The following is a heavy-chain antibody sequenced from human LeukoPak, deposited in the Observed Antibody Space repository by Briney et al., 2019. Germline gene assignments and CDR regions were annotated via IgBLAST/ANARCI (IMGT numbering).Heavy chain of an antibody. CDR2: IYYSGST. V-gene: IGHV4-30-4*01. J-gene: IGHJ6*02. D-gene: IGHD3-10*01. Sequence: SQTLSLTCTVSGGSISSGDYYWSWIRQPRGKGLEWIGYIYYSGSTYYNPSLKSRVTISVDTSKNQFSLKLSSVTAADTAVYYCARSYYYGSGSYNYYYYYGMDVWGQGTTVTVSS. CDR3: ARSYYYGSGSYNYYYYYGMDV. CDR1: GGSISSGDYY.